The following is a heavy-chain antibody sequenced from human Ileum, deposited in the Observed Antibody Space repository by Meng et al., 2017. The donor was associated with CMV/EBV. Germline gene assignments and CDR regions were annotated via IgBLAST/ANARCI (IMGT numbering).Heavy chain of an antibody. CDR1: GGSISSYY. J-gene: IGHJ4*02. D-gene: IGHD6-13*01. CDR2: IFYSGST. Sequence: VRLQEWGSGRVKPSETLSPTCTVSGGSISSYYWNWIRQPPGKGLEWIGYIFYSGSTNYNPSLKSRVTISVDTSKNQFSLKLTSVTAADTAVYYCARAQYSSSWSSFDYWGQGTLVTVSS. CDR3: ARAQYSSSWSSFDY. V-gene: IGHV4-59*01.